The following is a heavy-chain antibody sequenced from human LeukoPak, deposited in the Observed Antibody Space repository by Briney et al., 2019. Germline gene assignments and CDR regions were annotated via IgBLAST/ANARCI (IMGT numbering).Heavy chain of an antibody. Sequence: SETLSLTCTVSGGSIGSSSYYWGWIRQPPGKGLEWIGSIYYSGSTYYNPSLKSRVTISVDTSKNQFSLKLSSVTAADTAVYYCARDSGHKKIWFDPWGQGTLVTVSS. CDR2: IYYSGST. J-gene: IGHJ5*02. CDR3: ARDSGHKKIWFDP. CDR1: GGSIGSSSYY. V-gene: IGHV4-39*07.